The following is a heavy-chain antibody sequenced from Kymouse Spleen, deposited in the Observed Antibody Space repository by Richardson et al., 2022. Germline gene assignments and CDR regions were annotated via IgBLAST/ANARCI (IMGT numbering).Heavy chain of an antibody. V-gene: IGHV4-61*01. Sequence: QVQLQESGPGLVKPSETLSLTCTVSGGSVSSGSYYWSWIRQPPGKGLEWIGYIYYSGSTNYNPSLKSRVTISVDTSKNQFSLKLSSVTAADTAVYYCARHHFDWPDDAFDIWGQGTMVTVSS. CDR3: ARHHFDWPDDAFDI. CDR2: IYYSGST. CDR1: GGSVSSGSYY. J-gene: IGHJ3*02. D-gene: IGHD3-9*01.